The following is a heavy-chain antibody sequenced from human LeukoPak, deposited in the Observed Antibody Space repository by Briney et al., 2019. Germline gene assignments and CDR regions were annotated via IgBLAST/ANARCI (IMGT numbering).Heavy chain of an antibody. Sequence: PGGSLRLSCAASGFTFSSYGMHWVRQAPGKGLEWVAVISYDGSNKYYADSVKGRFTISRDNSKNTLYLQMNSLRAEDTAVYYCAKERSSSPIFGYWGQGTLVTVSS. CDR3: AKERSSSPIFGY. CDR2: ISYDGSNK. CDR1: GFTFSSYG. D-gene: IGHD6-6*01. V-gene: IGHV3-30*18. J-gene: IGHJ4*02.